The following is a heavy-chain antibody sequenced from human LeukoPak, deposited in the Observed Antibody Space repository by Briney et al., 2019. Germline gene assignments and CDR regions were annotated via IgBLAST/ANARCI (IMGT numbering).Heavy chain of an antibody. CDR1: GGSISSSSYY. CDR3: ARGNTFISSWPLNDHNWFDP. D-gene: IGHD6-13*01. V-gene: IGHV4-39*07. CDR2: IYYSGST. Sequence: SETLSLTCTVSGGSISSSSYYWGWIRQPPGKGLEWIGSIYYSGSTYYNPSLKSRVTISVDTSKNQFSLKLSSVTAADTAVYYCARGNTFISSWPLNDHNWFDPWGQGTLVTVSS. J-gene: IGHJ5*02.